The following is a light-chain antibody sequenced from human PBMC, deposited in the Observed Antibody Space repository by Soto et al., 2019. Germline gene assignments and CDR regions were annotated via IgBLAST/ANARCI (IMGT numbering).Light chain of an antibody. CDR3: GTWDNSLSAV. CDR1: SSDVGTYNY. CDR2: EVT. J-gene: IGLJ2*01. Sequence: QSALTQPASVSGSPGQSITISCTGTSSDVGTYNYVSWYQQYPGKAPKLMIYEVTNRPSGVSNRFSGSKSGTSATLGITGLQTGDEADYYCGTWDNSLSAVFGGGTQLTVL. V-gene: IGLV2-14*01.